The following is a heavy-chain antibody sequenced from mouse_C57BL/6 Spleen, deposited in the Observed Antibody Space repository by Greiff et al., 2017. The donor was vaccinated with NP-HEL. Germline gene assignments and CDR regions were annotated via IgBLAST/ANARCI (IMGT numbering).Heavy chain of an antibody. CDR1: GYAFSSSW. Sequence: VMLVESGPELVKPGASVKISCKASGYAFSSSWMNWVKQRPGKGLEWIGRIYPGDGDTNYNGKFKGKATLTADKSSSTAYMQLSSLTSEDSAVYFCARDGDYYGLQGAMDYWGQGTSVTVSS. J-gene: IGHJ4*01. CDR2: IYPGDGDT. CDR3: ARDGDYYGLQGAMDY. D-gene: IGHD1-1*01. V-gene: IGHV1-82*01.